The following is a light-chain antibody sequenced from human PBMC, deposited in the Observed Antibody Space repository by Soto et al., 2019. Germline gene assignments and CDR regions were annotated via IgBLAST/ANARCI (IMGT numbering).Light chain of an antibody. CDR1: QNIINW. CDR2: QAS. Sequence: DIQMTQSPSTLSASVGDRVTITCRASQNIINWLAWYQQKPGKAPKLLIYQASSLEGGVPSRFSGGGSGTEFTLTISSLQPDDFATYYCQQYNTYSRTFGQGTKVEVK. J-gene: IGKJ1*01. V-gene: IGKV1-5*03. CDR3: QQYNTYSRT.